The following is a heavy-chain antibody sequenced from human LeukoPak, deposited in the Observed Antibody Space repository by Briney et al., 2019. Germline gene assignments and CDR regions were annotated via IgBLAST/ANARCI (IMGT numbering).Heavy chain of an antibody. CDR1: GFTFSTYG. J-gene: IGHJ4*02. CDR3: AKETGAAFGYYFDY. CDR2: TSTSGGST. D-gene: IGHD3-10*01. Sequence: GGSLRLSCAASGFTFSTYGMSWVRQAPGKGLEWVSATSTSGGSTYYADSVKGHFTISRDNSKNTLYLQMNSLRAEDTAVYYCAKETGAAFGYYFDYWGQGTLVTVSS. V-gene: IGHV3-23*01.